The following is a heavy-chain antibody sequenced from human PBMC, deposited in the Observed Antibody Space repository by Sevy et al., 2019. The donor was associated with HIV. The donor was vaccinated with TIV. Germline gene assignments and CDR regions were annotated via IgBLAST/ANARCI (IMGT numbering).Heavy chain of an antibody. V-gene: IGHV3-23*01. D-gene: IGHD4-17*01. Sequence: GGSLRLSCAASGFTFSSYAMSWVRQAPGKGLEWVSAISGCGGSTYYADSVKGRFTISRDNSKNTLYLQMNSLRAEDTAVYYCAKGGVYGDYSDAFDIWGQGTMVTVSS. J-gene: IGHJ3*02. CDR1: GFTFSSYA. CDR3: AKGGVYGDYSDAFDI. CDR2: ISGCGGST.